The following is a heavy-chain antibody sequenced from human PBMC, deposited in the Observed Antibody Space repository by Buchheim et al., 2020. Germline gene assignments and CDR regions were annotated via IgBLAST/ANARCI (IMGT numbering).Heavy chain of an antibody. CDR1: GFSLTDYY. J-gene: IGHJ4*02. Sequence: QVHLVESGGGLVKPGGSLRLSCAASGFSLTDYYMNWIRQAPGKGLEWLSSIRTTKIVYCAGSLEGRFTISRDNARNSMYLQLRSLRAEDTTVYYCAKGQSARRGGVDYWGRGTL. CDR3: AKGQSARRGGVDY. D-gene: IGHD6-6*01. CDR2: IRTTKIV. V-gene: IGHV3-11*01.